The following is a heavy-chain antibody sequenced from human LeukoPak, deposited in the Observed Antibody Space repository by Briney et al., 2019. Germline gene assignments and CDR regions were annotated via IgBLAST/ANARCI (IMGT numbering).Heavy chain of an antibody. V-gene: IGHV3-30*18. CDR1: GFTFRNYA. CDR2: ISYDGSNK. Sequence: GGSLRLSCAASGFTFRNYAMTWVRQAPGKGLEWVAVISYDGSNKYYADSVKGRFTISRDNSKNTLYLQMNSLRAEDTAVYYCAKQDYWGQGTLVTVSS. CDR3: AKQDY. J-gene: IGHJ4*02.